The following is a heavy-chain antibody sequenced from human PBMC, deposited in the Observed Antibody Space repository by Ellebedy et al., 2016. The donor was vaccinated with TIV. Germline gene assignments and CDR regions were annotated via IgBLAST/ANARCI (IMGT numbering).Heavy chain of an antibody. CDR3: ARSGDSLAAFDI. CDR1: GYTFTSYY. D-gene: IGHD3-10*01. Sequence: AASVKVSCKASGYTFTSYYMHWVRQAPGQGLEWMGIINPSGGSTSYAKKLQGRVTMTRDTSTSTVYMELRSLRSEDTAVYYCARSGDSLAAFDIWGQGTMVTVSS. J-gene: IGHJ3*02. V-gene: IGHV1-46*04. CDR2: INPSGGST.